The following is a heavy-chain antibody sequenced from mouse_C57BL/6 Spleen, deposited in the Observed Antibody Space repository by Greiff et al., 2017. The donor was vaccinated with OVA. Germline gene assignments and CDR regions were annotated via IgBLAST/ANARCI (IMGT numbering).Heavy chain of an antibody. J-gene: IGHJ2*01. V-gene: IGHV1-69*01. D-gene: IGHD1-1*02. Sequence: QVQLQQPGAELVMPGASVKLSCKASGYTFTSYWMHWVKQRPGQGLEWIGEIDPSDSYTNYNQKFKGKSTLTVDKSSSTAYMQLSSLTSEDSAVYYCARDGSYWGQGTTLTVSS. CDR2: IDPSDSYT. CDR3: ARDGSY. CDR1: GYTFTSYW.